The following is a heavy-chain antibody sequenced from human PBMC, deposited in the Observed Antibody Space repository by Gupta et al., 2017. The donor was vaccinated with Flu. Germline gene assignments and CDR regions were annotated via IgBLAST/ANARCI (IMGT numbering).Heavy chain of an antibody. CDR2: ISWNSGSI. D-gene: IGHD3-22*01. V-gene: IGHV3-9*01. J-gene: IGHJ3*02. Sequence: VRQAPGKGLEWVSGISWNSGSIGYADSVKGRFTISRDNAKNSLYLQMNSLRAEDTALYYCAKDIWLSPIVVVQGRGAFDIWGQGTMVTVSS. CDR3: AKDIWLSPIVVVQGRGAFDI.